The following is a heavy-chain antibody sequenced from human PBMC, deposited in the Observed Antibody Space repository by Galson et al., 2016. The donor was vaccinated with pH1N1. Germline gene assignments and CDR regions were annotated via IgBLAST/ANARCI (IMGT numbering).Heavy chain of an antibody. V-gene: IGHV1-24*01. D-gene: IGHD1-26*01. J-gene: IGHJ2*01. CDR2: FDPEDDKP. CDR1: GYTLSELA. Sequence: SCKVSGYTLSELAIHWVQQTPGKGLEWRGGFDPEDDKPFYAQTFEGRVTMTQDTSTDTAYMQLSSLTSDDAAVYYCATEYRGSYYVPRYFDLWGLGTLVSVFS. CDR3: ATEYRGSYYVPRYFDL.